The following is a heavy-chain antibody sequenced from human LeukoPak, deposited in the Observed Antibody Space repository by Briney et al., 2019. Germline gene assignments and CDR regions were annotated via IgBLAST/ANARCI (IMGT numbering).Heavy chain of an antibody. CDR1: GGSFSDFY. CDR3: ARPGVGAIYYYYYYMDV. CDR2: INHSGST. V-gene: IGHV4-34*01. D-gene: IGHD1-26*01. J-gene: IGHJ6*03. Sequence: SETLSLTCAVYGGSFSDFYWSWIRQPPGKGLEWIGEINHSGSTNSNPSLKSRVTISVDTSKNQFSLKLSSVTAADTAVYYCARPGVGAIYYYYYYMDVWGKGTTVTVSS.